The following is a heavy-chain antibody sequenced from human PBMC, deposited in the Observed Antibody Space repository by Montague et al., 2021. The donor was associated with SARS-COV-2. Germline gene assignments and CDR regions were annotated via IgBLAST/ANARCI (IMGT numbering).Heavy chain of an antibody. CDR2: IYHNGKT. CDR3: AKPLATGNYYY. Sequence: SETLSLTCDVSGDSITNTRYYWAWIRQTPGAALEWLGSIYHNGKTYYNPSLKSRLTIPVDTSQNQFSLKLSSVTAADTAVYYCAKPLATGNYYYWGQGTLVTVSS. J-gene: IGHJ4*02. CDR1: GDSITNTRYY. V-gene: IGHV4-39*01. D-gene: IGHD1-1*01.